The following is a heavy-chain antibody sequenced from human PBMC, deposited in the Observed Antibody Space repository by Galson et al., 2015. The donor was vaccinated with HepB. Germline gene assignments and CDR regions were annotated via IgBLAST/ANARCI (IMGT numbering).Heavy chain of an antibody. CDR1: GGSISSSY. V-gene: IGHV4-59*01. J-gene: IGHJ5*02. CDR3: ARAKSDDYVWGSYRYRWFDP. D-gene: IGHD3-16*02. CDR2: IYYSGST. Sequence: SETLSITCTVSGGSISSSYWSWIRQPPGKGLEWIGYIYYSGSTNYNPSLKSRVTISVDTSKNQFSLKLSSVTAADTAVYYCARAKSDDYVWGSYRYRWFDPWGQGTLVTVSS.